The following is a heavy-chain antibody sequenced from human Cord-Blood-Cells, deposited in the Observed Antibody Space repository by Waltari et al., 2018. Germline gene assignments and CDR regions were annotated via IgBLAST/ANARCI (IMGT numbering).Heavy chain of an antibody. CDR3: ARVGYDSSGYTTGWFDP. V-gene: IGHV1-69*01. D-gene: IGHD3-22*01. CDR2: IIPIFGTA. J-gene: IGHJ5*02. CDR1: GGPLSSYA. Sequence: QVQLVQSGAEVKKPGSSVKVSCKASGGPLSSYAISWVRQAPGQGLEWMGGIIPIFGTANYAQKFQGRVTITADESTSTAYMELSSLRSEDTAVYYCARVGYDSSGYTTGWFDPWGQGTLVTVSS.